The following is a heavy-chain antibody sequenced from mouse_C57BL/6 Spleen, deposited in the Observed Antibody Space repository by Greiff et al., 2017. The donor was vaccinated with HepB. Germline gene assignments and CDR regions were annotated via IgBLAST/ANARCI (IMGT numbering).Heavy chain of an antibody. CDR1: GYTFTSYW. J-gene: IGHJ4*01. CDR3: ARGYYSNYEGAMDY. CDR2: IDPSDSET. D-gene: IGHD2-5*01. V-gene: IGHV1-52*01. Sequence: KQPGAELVRPGSSVKLSCKASGYTFTSYWMHWVKQRPIQGLEWIGNIDPSDSETHYNQKFKDKATLTVDKSSSTAYMQLSSLTSEDSAVYYCARGYYSNYEGAMDYWGQGTSVTVSS.